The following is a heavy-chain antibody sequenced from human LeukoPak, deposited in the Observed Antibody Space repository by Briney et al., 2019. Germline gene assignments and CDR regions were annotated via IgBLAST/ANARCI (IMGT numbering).Heavy chain of an antibody. CDR1: GYTFTGYY. V-gene: IGHV1-2*02. Sequence: ATVKVSCKASGYTFTGYYMHWVRQAPGQELEWMGWVNPNSGGTNYAQKFQGRVTMTRDTSISTAYMELSRLRSDDTAVYYCATSDYTAGSDYWGQGTLVTVSS. D-gene: IGHD2-2*02. J-gene: IGHJ4*02. CDR2: VNPNSGGT. CDR3: ATSDYTAGSDY.